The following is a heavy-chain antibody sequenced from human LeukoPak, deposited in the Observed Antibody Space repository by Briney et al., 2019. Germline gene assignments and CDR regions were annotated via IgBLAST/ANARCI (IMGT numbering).Heavy chain of an antibody. CDR3: ARHAYGLN. J-gene: IGHJ4*02. CDR1: GYRLTNNW. V-gene: IGHV5-51*01. Sequence: GESLKISCKISGYRLTNNWIGWVRQVPGKGLEWMGIIYPGDSDTRYSPSFQGQVTISADKSISTAYLQWSSLKASDTAMYYCARHAYGLNWGQGTLVTVSS. CDR2: IYPGDSDT. D-gene: IGHD3-10*01.